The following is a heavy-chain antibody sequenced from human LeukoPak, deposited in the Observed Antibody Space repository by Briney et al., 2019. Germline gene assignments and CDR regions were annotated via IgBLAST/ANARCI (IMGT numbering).Heavy chain of an antibody. CDR2: IYYTGST. D-gene: IGHD2-2*01. J-gene: IGHJ4*02. CDR1: GGSIDTYY. V-gene: IGHV4-59*01. Sequence: KSSETLSLTCTVSGGSIDTYYWGWIRQPPGKGLEWIGYIYYTGSTEYRPSLKSRVTISLDTSKNQFSLKLTSVTAADTAVYYCARVYQSAEYYFDYWGQGNLVSVSS. CDR3: ARVYQSAEYYFDY.